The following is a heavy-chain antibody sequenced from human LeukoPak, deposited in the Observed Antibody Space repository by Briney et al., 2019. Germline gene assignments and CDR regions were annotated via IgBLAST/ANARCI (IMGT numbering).Heavy chain of an antibody. CDR2: IDYSGST. V-gene: IGHV4-39*07. D-gene: IGHD3-10*01. J-gene: IGHJ5*01. Sequence: SETLSLTCAVSGDSSYSSIYYWGWVRQPPGKGLEWIGTIDYSGSTCYNPSLKSRATISTDTSRSQFSLKLSSVTAADTAVYYCARALVNPTLDSWGQGTLVTVSS. CDR1: GDSSYSSIYY. CDR3: ARALVNPTLDS.